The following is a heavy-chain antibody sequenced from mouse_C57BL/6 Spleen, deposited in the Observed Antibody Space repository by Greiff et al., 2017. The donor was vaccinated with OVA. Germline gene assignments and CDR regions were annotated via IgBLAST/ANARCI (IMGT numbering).Heavy chain of an antibody. CDR3: ARGGSYFDY. V-gene: IGHV5-6*01. J-gene: IGHJ2*01. CDR2: ISSGGSYT. CDR1: GFTFSSYG. Sequence: EVQLVESGGDLVKPGGSLKLSCAASGFTFSSYGMSWVRQTPDKRLEWVATISSGGSYTYYPDSVKGRFTISRDNAKNTLYLQMSSLKSEDTAMYYCARGGSYFDYWGQGTTLTVSS.